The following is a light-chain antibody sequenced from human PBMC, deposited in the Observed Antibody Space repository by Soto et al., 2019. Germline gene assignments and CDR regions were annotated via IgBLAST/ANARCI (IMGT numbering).Light chain of an antibody. CDR2: EVN. CDR3: NSFTTSSTYV. Sequence: ALTQPASVSGSPGQSITISCTGTSSDIGSYNRVSWYQQPPGTAPKLIIYEVNNRPSGVPDRSSGSKSGNTASLTISGFQAEDEADYYCNSFTTSSTYVFGTGTKVTVL. J-gene: IGLJ1*01. V-gene: IGLV2-18*02. CDR1: SSDIGSYNR.